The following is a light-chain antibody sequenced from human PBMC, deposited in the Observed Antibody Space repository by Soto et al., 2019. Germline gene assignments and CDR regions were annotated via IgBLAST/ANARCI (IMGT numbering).Light chain of an antibody. CDR1: QSISDY. Sequence: DIQMTQSPSSLSASVGDRVTITCRAGQSISDYLNWYQQKPGKAPKLLIYAASTLQSGVPSRFSGSGSGTDFTLIISSLHPEDFATYYCQQTYSSPRTFGQGTKVEI. CDR3: QQTYSSPRT. J-gene: IGKJ1*01. CDR2: AAS. V-gene: IGKV1-39*01.